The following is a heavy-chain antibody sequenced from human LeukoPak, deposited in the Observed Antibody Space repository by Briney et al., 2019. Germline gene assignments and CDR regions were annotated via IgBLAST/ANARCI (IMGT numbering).Heavy chain of an antibody. CDR2: IKSKTDGGTT. D-gene: IGHD6-13*01. Sequence: GGSLRLSCAASGFSFSSYEMIWVRQAPGKGLEWVGRIKSKTDGGTTDYAAPVKGRFTISRDDSKNTLYLQVNSLKTEDTAVYYCTTEINSSSWYPGFFDYWGQGTLVTVSS. V-gene: IGHV3-15*01. J-gene: IGHJ4*02. CDR1: GFSFSSYE. CDR3: TTEINSSSWYPGFFDY.